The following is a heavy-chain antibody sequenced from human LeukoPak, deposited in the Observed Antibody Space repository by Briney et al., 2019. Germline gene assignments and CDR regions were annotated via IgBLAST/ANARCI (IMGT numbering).Heavy chain of an antibody. D-gene: IGHD2-2*01. CDR3: ARGIVVVPAAILYYYYYYMDV. CDR1: GGSISSYY. V-gene: IGHV4-59*01. CDR2: IYYSGST. Sequence: PSETLSLTCTVSGGSISSYYWSWIRQPPGKGLEWIGYIYYSGSTNYNPSLKSRVTISVDTSKNQFSLKLSSVTAADTAVYYCARGIVVVPAAILYYYYYYMDVWGKGTTVTVSS. J-gene: IGHJ6*03.